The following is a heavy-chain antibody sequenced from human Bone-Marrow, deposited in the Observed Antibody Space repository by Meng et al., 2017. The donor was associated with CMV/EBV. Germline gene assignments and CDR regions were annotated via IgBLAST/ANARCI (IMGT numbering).Heavy chain of an antibody. Sequence: ASVKVSCKASGYNFRTFGISWVRKAPGQGLEWMGWISGYNGNTNYTQKFQGRVTMTRDTSTSTAYMELRSLRSGDTAVYYCARDRVLRGVNGMDVWGQGTTVTVS. D-gene: IGHD3-10*01. J-gene: IGHJ6*02. CDR1: GYNFRTFG. CDR2: ISGYNGNT. CDR3: ARDRVLRGVNGMDV. V-gene: IGHV1-18*01.